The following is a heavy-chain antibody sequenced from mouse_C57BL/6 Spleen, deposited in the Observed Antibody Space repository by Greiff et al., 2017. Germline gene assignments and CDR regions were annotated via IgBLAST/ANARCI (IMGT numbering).Heavy chain of an antibody. V-gene: IGHV1-26*01. CDR3: ARAYYGSSWGY. CDR1: GYTFTDYY. J-gene: IGHJ2*01. D-gene: IGHD1-1*01. Sequence: EVQLQQSGPELVKPGASVKISCKASGYTFTDYYMNWVKQSHGKSLEWIGDINPNNGGTSYNQKFKGKATLTVDKSSSTAYMELRSLTSEDSAVYYCARAYYGSSWGYWGQGTTLTVSS. CDR2: INPNNGGT.